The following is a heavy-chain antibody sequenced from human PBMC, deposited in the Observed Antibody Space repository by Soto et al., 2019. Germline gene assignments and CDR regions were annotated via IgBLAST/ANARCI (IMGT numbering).Heavy chain of an antibody. V-gene: IGHV4-31*03. CDR1: GGSISSGGYY. Sequence: QVQLQESGPGLVKPSQTLSLTCTVSGGSISSGGYYWSWIPQHPGKGLEWICSIYYSGSTNYDPSLKCRVTISVDTSKNQFSRELSSVTAADTAVYYCATGVLHWGHGTLVTVSS. D-gene: IGHD1-1*01. CDR3: ATGVLH. J-gene: IGHJ4*01. CDR2: IYYSGST.